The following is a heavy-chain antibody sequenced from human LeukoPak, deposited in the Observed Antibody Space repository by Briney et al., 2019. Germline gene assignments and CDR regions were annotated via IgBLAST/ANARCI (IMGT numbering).Heavy chain of an antibody. J-gene: IGHJ4*02. Sequence: PGGSLRLSCETSGFTFSDTAMHWVRHTPVKGLEWVAVISDDGDNESYVDFAKGRFTISRDNSKNTVYLQMNSLRTEDTALFYCARGHESGDYYFDSRGQGTLVTVSS. CDR2: ISDDGDNE. V-gene: IGHV3-30-3*01. D-gene: IGHD4-17*01. CDR1: GFTFSDTA. CDR3: ARGHESGDYYFDS.